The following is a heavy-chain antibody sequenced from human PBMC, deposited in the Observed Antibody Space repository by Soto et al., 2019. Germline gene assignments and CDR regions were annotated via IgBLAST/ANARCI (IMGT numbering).Heavy chain of an antibody. CDR2: ISAYNGNT. J-gene: IGHJ4*02. CDR1: GYTFTSYG. D-gene: IGHD2-2*01. CDR3: ARQLGELPLVPAAMEPQNFDY. V-gene: IGHV1-18*01. Sequence: ASVKVSCKASGYTFTSYGISWVRQAPGQGLEWMGWISAYNGNTNYAQKLQGRVTMTTDTSTSTAYMELRSLRSDDTAVYYCARQLGELPLVPAAMEPQNFDYWGQGTLVTVSS.